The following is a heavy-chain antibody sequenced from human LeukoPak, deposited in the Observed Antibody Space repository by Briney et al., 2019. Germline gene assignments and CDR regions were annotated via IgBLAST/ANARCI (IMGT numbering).Heavy chain of an antibody. CDR2: IYYSGST. Sequence: SETLSLTCTVSGGSISSHYWSWIRQPPGKGLEWIGYIYYSGSTNYNPSLKSRVTISVDTSKNQFSLKLSSVTAADTAVYYCARVGYSYGYGVNYFDYWGQGALVTVSS. D-gene: IGHD5-18*01. V-gene: IGHV4-59*11. CDR3: ARVGYSYGYGVNYFDY. J-gene: IGHJ4*02. CDR1: GGSISSHY.